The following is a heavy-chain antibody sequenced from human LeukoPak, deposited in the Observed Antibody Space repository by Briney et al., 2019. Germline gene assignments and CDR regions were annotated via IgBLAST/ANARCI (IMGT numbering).Heavy chain of an antibody. CDR3: ARRGYGDYAPFDY. Sequence: GGSLRLSCTVSGFTVSTNSMTWVRQAPGKGLEWLSLICNGGTTYYADSVKGRFSISRDNSKNILYLQMNSLRAEDTAVYYCARRGYGDYAPFDYWGQGALVTVSS. CDR1: GFTVSTNS. J-gene: IGHJ4*02. CDR2: ICNGGTT. D-gene: IGHD4-17*01. V-gene: IGHV3-66*04.